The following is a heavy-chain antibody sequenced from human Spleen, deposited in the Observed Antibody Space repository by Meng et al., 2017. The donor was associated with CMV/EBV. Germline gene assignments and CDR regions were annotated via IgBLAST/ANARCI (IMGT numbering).Heavy chain of an antibody. Sequence: SLKISCAASGFTFSDYDMNWVRQAPGKGLEWVSGISWNSGNIGYADSVKGRFTISRDNAKNSLYLQMNSLRAEDTALYYCAKDVEYSSSYYFDYWGQGTLVTVSS. CDR2: ISWNSGNI. J-gene: IGHJ4*02. V-gene: IGHV3-9*01. D-gene: IGHD6-6*01. CDR3: AKDVEYSSSYYFDY. CDR1: GFTFSDYD.